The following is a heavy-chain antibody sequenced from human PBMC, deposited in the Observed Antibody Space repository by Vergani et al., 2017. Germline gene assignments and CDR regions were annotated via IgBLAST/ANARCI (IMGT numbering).Heavy chain of an antibody. V-gene: IGHV6-1*01. CDR3: TRVTGYNWNDGYNMDV. D-gene: IGHD1-1*01. CDR1: GDSVSSNSAA. Sequence: QVQLQQSGPGLVKPSQTLSLTCAISGDSVSSNSAAWNWIRQSPSRGLEWLGRTYYRSKWYNDYAVSVKSRITINPDTSKNQFSLQLNSVTPEDTAVYYCTRVTGYNWNDGYNMDVWGKGTTVTVSS. CDR2: TYYRSKWYN. J-gene: IGHJ6*03.